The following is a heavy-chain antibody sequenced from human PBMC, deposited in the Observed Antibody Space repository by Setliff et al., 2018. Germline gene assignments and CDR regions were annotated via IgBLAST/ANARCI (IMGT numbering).Heavy chain of an antibody. CDR2: INAGNGTA. CDR3: ARGEWLLLHQTTVSNDYYYGMDV. Sequence: ASVKVSCKASGYTFTSYAMHWVRQAPGQRLEWMGWINAGNGTANYAQKFQGRVTITTDESTSTAYMELSSLRSEDTAVYYCARGEWLLLHQTTVSNDYYYGMDVWGQGTTVTVSS. CDR1: GYTFTSYA. D-gene: IGHD4-17*01. V-gene: IGHV1-3*01. J-gene: IGHJ6*02.